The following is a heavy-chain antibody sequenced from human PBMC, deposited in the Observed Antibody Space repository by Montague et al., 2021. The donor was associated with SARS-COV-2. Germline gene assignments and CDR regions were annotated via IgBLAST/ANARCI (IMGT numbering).Heavy chain of an antibody. J-gene: IGHJ3*02. CDR3: ASSGITLTGLDAFDT. V-gene: IGHV6-1*01. D-gene: IGHD3-9*01. CDR2: TYYRSKWGS. Sequence: CAISGDSVSSKSVAWNWIRQSPSRGLELLGRTYYRSKWGSDYAXXXKXXLVITPDTSKNQVSLQLNSVIPEDTAVYFCASSGITLTGLDAFDTWGQGTMVTVSS. CDR1: GDSVSSKSVA.